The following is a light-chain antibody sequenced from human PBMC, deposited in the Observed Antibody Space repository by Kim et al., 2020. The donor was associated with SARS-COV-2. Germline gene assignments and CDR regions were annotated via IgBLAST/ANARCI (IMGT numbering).Light chain of an antibody. CDR3: QQYGGSPRT. Sequence: TPGERATLDCRASQSVSNNYLAWYQQKPGQAPRLLIYGASSRATGIPDRFSGSGSGTDFTLTISRLEPEDFAVFYCQQYGGSPRTFGQGTKVDIK. CDR1: QSVSNNY. V-gene: IGKV3-20*01. J-gene: IGKJ1*01. CDR2: GAS.